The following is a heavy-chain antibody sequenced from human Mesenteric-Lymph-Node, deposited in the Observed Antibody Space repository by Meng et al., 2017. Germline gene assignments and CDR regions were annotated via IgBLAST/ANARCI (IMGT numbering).Heavy chain of an antibody. D-gene: IGHD3-10*01. V-gene: IGHV4-30-2*01. CDR3: VRDTRRGGGWFDP. J-gene: IGHJ5*02. CDR1: GDSITSGDYS. CDR2: IYHGVNI. Sequence: QVQESGSGLVRPLKTLSPTCAVSGDSITSGDYSWTWIRQPPGKGLEWIGYIYHGVNIYYTPSLRSRVTISVDKSRNQFSLKLTSVSAADTAVYYCVRDTRRGGGWFDPWGQGTLVTVSS.